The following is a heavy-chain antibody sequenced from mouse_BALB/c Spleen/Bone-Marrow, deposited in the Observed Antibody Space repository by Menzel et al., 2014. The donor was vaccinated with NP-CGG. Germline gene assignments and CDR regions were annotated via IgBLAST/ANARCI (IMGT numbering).Heavy chain of an antibody. CDR3: ARELGRGFAY. CDR2: INPGSGGT. J-gene: IGHJ3*01. D-gene: IGHD4-1*01. CDR1: GYAFTNYW. V-gene: IGHV1-54*01. Sequence: QVQLQQSGVELVRPGTSVKVSCKASGYAFTNYWIEWVKQRPGQGLEWIGVINPGSGGTNYNEKFKGKATLTADKSSNTAYMQLSSLTSDDSAVYFCARELGRGFAYWGQRALVTVSA.